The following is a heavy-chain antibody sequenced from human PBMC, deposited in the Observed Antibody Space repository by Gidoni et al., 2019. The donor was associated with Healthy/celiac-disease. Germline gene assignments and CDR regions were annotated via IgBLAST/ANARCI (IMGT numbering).Heavy chain of an antibody. V-gene: IGHV1-69*06. CDR3: ARATTMVRGVIGGDWYFDL. J-gene: IGHJ2*01. Sequence: QVQLVQSGAEVKKPGSSVKVSCKASGGTVSSYAISWVRQAPGQGLEWMGGIIPIFGTANYAQKFQGRVTITADKSTSTAYMELSSLRSEDTAVYYCARATTMVRGVIGGDWYFDLWGRGTLVTVSS. D-gene: IGHD3-10*01. CDR2: IIPIFGTA. CDR1: GGTVSSYA.